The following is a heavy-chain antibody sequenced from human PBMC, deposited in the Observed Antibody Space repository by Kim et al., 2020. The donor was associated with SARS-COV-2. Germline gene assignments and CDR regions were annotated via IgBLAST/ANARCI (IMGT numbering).Heavy chain of an antibody. CDR3: AKARGTIFGVGGWFDP. CDR2: ISYDGSNK. CDR1: GFTFSSYG. V-gene: IGHV3-30*18. J-gene: IGHJ5*02. D-gene: IGHD3-3*01. Sequence: GGSLRLSCAASGFTFSSYGMHWVRQAPGKGLEWVAVISYDGSNKYYADSVKGRFTISRDNSKNTLYLQMNSLRAEDTAVYYCAKARGTIFGVGGWFDPWGQGTLVTVSS.